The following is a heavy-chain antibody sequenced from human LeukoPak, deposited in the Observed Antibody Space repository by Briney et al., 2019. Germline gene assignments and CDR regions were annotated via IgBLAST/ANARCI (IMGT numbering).Heavy chain of an antibody. CDR1: GFTFSSYA. J-gene: IGHJ1*01. V-gene: IGHV3-23*01. CDR3: AKDSYYYGRSGYYYVSGISD. D-gene: IGHD3-22*01. Sequence: GGSLRLSCAASGFTFSSYAMSWVRQAPGKGLEWVSAISGSGGSTYYADSVKGRFTISRDNSKNTLYLQMNSLRAEDTAVYYCAKDSYYYGRSGYYYVSGISDWGQGTLVTASS. CDR2: ISGSGGST.